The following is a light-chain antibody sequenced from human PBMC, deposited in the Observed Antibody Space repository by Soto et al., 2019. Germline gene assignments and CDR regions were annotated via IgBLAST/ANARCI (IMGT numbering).Light chain of an antibody. CDR3: QQYGTWIT. Sequence: EIVLTQSSATLSLSPGERVSLSCGASQWFSGRNLAWYQQKPGQSPRLLIYSSSIRASGVPDRFRGSGSGTDFTLTITRLEPEDFAVYYCQQYGTWITFGQGTRLETK. CDR2: SSS. V-gene: IGKV3-20*01. CDR1: QWFSGRN. J-gene: IGKJ5*01.